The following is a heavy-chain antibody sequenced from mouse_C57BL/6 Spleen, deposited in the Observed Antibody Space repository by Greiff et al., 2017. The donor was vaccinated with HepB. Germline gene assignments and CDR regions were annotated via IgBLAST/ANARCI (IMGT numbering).Heavy chain of an antibody. D-gene: IGHD2-4*01. Sequence: VKLQESGPELVKPGASVKLSCKASGYTFTSYDINWVKQRPGQGLEWIGWIYPRDGSTKYNEKFKGKATLTVDTSSSTAYMELHSLTSEDSAVYFCAREGGKLRRYFDVWGTGTTVTVSS. V-gene: IGHV1-85*01. J-gene: IGHJ1*03. CDR2: IYPRDGST. CDR1: GYTFTSYD. CDR3: AREGGKLRRYFDV.